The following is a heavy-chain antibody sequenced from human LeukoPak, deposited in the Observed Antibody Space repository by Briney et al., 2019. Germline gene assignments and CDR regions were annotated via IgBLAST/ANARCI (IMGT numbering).Heavy chain of an antibody. V-gene: IGHV4-59*01. Sequence: SETLSLTCTVSGGSISSYYWSWIRQPPGKGLEGFGYIYYSGSTNYNPSLKSRVTISVDTSKNQFSLKLSSVTAADTAVYYCARGRDSSGYYPFDYWGQGTLVTVSS. D-gene: IGHD3-22*01. J-gene: IGHJ4*02. CDR3: ARGRDSSGYYPFDY. CDR2: IYYSGST. CDR1: GGSISSYY.